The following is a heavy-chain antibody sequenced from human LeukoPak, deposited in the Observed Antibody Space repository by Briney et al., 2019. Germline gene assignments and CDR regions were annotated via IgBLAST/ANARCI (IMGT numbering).Heavy chain of an antibody. CDR2: IFSNGDT. D-gene: IGHD5-24*01. Sequence: GGSLRLSCTASEFTVSRNYMLWVRQAPGKGLEWVSLIFSNGDTHYADSVKGRFTISRDTSKNTVSLQMDSLRVEDTAMYYCTRDQMNYWGQGTLVTVSS. CDR1: EFTVSRNY. J-gene: IGHJ4*02. V-gene: IGHV3-53*01. CDR3: TRDQMNY.